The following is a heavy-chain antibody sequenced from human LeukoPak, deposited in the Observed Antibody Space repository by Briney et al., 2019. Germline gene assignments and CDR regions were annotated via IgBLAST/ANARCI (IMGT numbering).Heavy chain of an antibody. D-gene: IGHD1-26*01. J-gene: IGHJ6*03. CDR3: ARVQVGPDYYYYYMDV. CDR2: INTNTGNP. Sequence: AASVKVSCKASGYTFTSYAINWVRQAPGQGLEWMGWINTNTGNPTYAQGFTGRFVFSLDTSVSTAYLQISSLKAEDTAVYYCARVQVGPDYYYYYMDVWGKGTTVTVSS. CDR1: GYTFTSYA. V-gene: IGHV7-4-1*02.